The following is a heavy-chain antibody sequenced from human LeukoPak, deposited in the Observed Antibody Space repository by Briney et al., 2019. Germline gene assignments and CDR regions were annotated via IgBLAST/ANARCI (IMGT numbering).Heavy chain of an antibody. V-gene: IGHV3-23*01. CDR3: AKTYSSSWYGLFDY. CDR2: ISGSGGST. CDR1: GFTFSSYA. D-gene: IGHD6-13*01. Sequence: AGGSLRLSCAASGFTFSSYAMSWVRQAPGKGLEWVSAISGSGGSTYYADSVKGRFTISRDNSKNTLYLQMNSLRAEDTAVYYCAKTYSSSWYGLFDYWGQGALVTVSS. J-gene: IGHJ4*02.